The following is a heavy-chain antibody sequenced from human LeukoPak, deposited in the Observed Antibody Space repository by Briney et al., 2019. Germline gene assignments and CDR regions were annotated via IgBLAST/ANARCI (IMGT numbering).Heavy chain of an antibody. CDR1: GFTFTSYN. CDR2: ISSSSSYI. V-gene: IGHV3-21*01. D-gene: IGHD3-3*01. CDR3: ARDGYQVPTIFGTFDP. J-gene: IGHJ5*02. Sequence: GGSLRLSCAASGFTFTSYNMNWLRQAPGKGLEWVSSISSSSSYIYHADSVKGRFTISRDNAKNSLYLQMNSLRAEDTAVYYCARDGYQVPTIFGTFDPWGQGTLVTVSS.